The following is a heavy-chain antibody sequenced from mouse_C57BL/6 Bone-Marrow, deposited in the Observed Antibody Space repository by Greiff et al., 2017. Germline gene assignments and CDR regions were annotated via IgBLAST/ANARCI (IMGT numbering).Heavy chain of an antibody. CDR1: GFTFSDYY. Sequence: EVQLVESEGGLVQPGSSMKLSCTASGFTFSDYYMAWVRQVPEKGLEWVANINYDGSSTYYLDSLKSRFIISRDNAKNILYLQMSSLKSEDTATYYCARSYYDYDGSYWYFDVWGTGTTVTVSS. J-gene: IGHJ1*03. CDR2: INYDGSST. V-gene: IGHV5-16*01. D-gene: IGHD2-4*01. CDR3: ARSYYDYDGSYWYFDV.